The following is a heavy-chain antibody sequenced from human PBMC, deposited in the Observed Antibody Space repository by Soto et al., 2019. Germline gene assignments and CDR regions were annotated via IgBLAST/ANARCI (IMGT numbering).Heavy chain of an antibody. J-gene: IGHJ4*02. Sequence: GGSLRLSCAASGFTFNNYGMHWVRQAPGKGLEWVALISYDGSNKYYADSVKGRFTISRDNSKNTLYLQMNSLRAEDTAVYYCAKAYYYDSSAPGDYWGQGTLVTVSS. CDR2: ISYDGSNK. CDR3: AKAYYYDSSAPGDY. CDR1: GFTFNNYG. D-gene: IGHD3-22*01. V-gene: IGHV3-30*18.